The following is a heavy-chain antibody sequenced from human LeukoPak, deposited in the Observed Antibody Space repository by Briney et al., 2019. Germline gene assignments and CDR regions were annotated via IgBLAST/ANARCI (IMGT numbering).Heavy chain of an antibody. J-gene: IGHJ4*02. V-gene: IGHV3-23*01. CDR1: GFTFSSYA. CDR3: AKGGSDYDDHGYSFDY. CDR2: ISSSGGNT. D-gene: IGHD1-26*01. Sequence: GGSLRLSCAASGFTFSSYAMSWVRQAPGKGLEWVSTISSSGGNTYYADSVKGRLTISRDNSKNTLYLQMNSLRAEDTAVYYCAKGGSDYDDHGYSFDYWGQGALVTVSS.